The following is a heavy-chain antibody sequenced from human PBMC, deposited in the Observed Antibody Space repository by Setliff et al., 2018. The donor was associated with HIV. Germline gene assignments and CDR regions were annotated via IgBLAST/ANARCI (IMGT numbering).Heavy chain of an antibody. CDR3: AKAGDYSNWDYDAFDI. Sequence: GGSLRLSCAASGFTFSAHGMHWVRQAPGKGLEWVAFINYDESSEYYVDSVKGRVTISRDNSKNTVDLQMNSLRAEDTAVYYCAKAGDYSNWDYDAFDIWGQGTMVTVS. CDR2: INYDESSE. J-gene: IGHJ3*02. D-gene: IGHD1-7*01. V-gene: IGHV3-30*02. CDR1: GFTFSAHG.